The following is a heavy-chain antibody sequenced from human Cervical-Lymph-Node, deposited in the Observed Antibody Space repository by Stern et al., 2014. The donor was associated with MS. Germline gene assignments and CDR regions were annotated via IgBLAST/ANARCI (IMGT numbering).Heavy chain of an antibody. J-gene: IGHJ4*02. CDR2: IIHMFGIA. D-gene: IGHD3-16*02. CDR3: ARATSDYIWGTYRFLDS. CDR1: GGTISNYI. V-gene: IGHV1-69*01. Sequence: MQLVQSGAEVKKPGSSVKVSCKASGGTISNYIIGWVRQAPGQGLEWMGVIIHMFGIANYAEKFQDRVTITADESTSTAYMDLSSLRSEDTAVYYCARATSDYIWGTYRFLDSWGQGTLVIVSS.